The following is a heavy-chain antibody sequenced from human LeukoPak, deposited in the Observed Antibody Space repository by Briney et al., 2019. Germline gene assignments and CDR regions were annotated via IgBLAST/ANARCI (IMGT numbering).Heavy chain of an antibody. CDR1: GGSFSGYY. Sequence: SETLSLTCAVHGGSFSGYYRSWIRQPPGKGLEWIGEINHSGSTNYNPSLKSRVTISVDTSKNQFSLKLSSVTAADTAVYYCARPISWARGAFDIWGQGTMVTVSS. V-gene: IGHV4-34*01. J-gene: IGHJ3*02. CDR3: ARPISWARGAFDI. CDR2: INHSGST. D-gene: IGHD1-26*01.